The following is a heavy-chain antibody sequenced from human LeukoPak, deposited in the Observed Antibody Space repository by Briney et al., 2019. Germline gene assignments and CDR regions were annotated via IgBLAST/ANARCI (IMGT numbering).Heavy chain of an antibody. CDR3: AKDREPSSYYYYMDV. D-gene: IGHD1-26*01. Sequence: GGSLRLSCAASGFTFSSYGMHWVRQAPGKGLEWVAFIRYDGSNKYYADSVKGRFTISRDNSKNTLYLQMNSLRAEDTAVYYCAKDREPSSYYYYMDVWGKGTTVTISS. CDR1: GFTFSSYG. J-gene: IGHJ6*03. V-gene: IGHV3-30*02. CDR2: IRYDGSNK.